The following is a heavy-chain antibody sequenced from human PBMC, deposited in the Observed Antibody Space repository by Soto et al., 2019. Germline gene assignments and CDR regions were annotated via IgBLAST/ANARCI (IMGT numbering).Heavy chain of an antibody. V-gene: IGHV4-31*03. D-gene: IGHD3-3*02. CDR3: ARNFENRIFGVVISALGY. J-gene: IGHJ4*02. CDR1: GGSISSGGYY. Sequence: PSETLSLTCTVSGGSISSGGYYWSWIRQHPGKGLEWIGYIYYSGSTYYNPSLKSRVTISVDTSKNQFSLKLSSVTAADTAVYYCARNFENRIFGVVISALGYWGQGTLVTVSS. CDR2: IYYSGST.